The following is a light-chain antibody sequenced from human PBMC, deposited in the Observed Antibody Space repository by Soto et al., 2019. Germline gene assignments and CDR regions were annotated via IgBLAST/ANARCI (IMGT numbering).Light chain of an antibody. V-gene: IGKV3-15*01. J-gene: IGKJ1*01. CDR3: QQYNDWPPTWT. Sequence: EIVMTQSPATLSVSPGERATLSCSASQSVSSNLAWYQQKPGQAPRLLIYGASTRATGIPARFSGSGSGTEFTLTISSLQSEDFAIYYCQQYNDWPPTWTFGKGNKVEIK. CDR2: GAS. CDR1: QSVSSN.